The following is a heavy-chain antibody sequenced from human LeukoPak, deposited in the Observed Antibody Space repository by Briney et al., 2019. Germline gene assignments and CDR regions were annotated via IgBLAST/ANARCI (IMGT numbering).Heavy chain of an antibody. Sequence: PSETLSLTCTVSGYSISSGYYWGWIRQPPGKGLEWIGSIYHSGSTYYNPSLKSRVTISVDTSKNQFSLKLSSVTAADTAVYYCARSTLFDYWGQGTLVTVSS. CDR1: GYSISSGYY. CDR2: IYHSGST. V-gene: IGHV4-38-2*02. J-gene: IGHJ4*02. CDR3: ARSTLFDY. D-gene: IGHD2/OR15-2a*01.